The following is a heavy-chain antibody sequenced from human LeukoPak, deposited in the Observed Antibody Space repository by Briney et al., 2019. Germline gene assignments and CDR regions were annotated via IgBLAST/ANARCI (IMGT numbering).Heavy chain of an antibody. Sequence: GGSLRLSCAASGFSFSYYAMHWVRQAPGKGLEWVSSITTATSSYIYYADSVKGRFTISRDDAKNSLYLQMDSLRAEDTAVYYCARDYGGPHYFDYWGQGTLVTVSS. CDR2: ITTATSSYI. V-gene: IGHV3-21*01. J-gene: IGHJ4*02. CDR1: GFSFSYYA. CDR3: ARDYGGPHYFDY. D-gene: IGHD2-15*01.